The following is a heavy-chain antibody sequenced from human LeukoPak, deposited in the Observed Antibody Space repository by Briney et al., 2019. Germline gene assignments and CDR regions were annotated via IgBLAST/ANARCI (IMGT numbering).Heavy chain of an antibody. CDR3: ARDLYDFWSGYLVASYGMDV. CDR2: ISAYNGNT. CDR1: GYTFTSYG. Sequence: ASVKVSCKASGYTFTSYGISWVRQAPGQGLEWMGWISAYNGNTNYAQKLQGRVTMTTDTSTSTAYMELRSLRSDDTAVYYCARDLYDFWSGYLVASYGMDVWGQGTTVTVPS. V-gene: IGHV1-18*01. D-gene: IGHD3-3*01. J-gene: IGHJ6*02.